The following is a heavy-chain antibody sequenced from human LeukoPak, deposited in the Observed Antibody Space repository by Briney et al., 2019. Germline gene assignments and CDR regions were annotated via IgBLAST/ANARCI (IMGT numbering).Heavy chain of an antibody. D-gene: IGHD2-21*02. CDR1: GYTFTGYY. CDR2: INPNSGGT. Sequence: GASVKVSCKASGYTFTGYYMHWVRQAPGQGLEWMGWINPNSGGTNYAQKLQGRVTMTRDTSISTAYMELSRLRSDDTAVYYCARSPRQYCGGDCYSGGDYWGQGTLVTVSS. J-gene: IGHJ4*02. CDR3: ARSPRQYCGGDCYSGGDY. V-gene: IGHV1-2*02.